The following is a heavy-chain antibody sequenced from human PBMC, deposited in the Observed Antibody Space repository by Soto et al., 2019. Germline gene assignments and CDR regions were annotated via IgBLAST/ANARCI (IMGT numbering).Heavy chain of an antibody. D-gene: IGHD3-10*01. CDR1: GYTFTSYG. V-gene: IGHV1-3*01. J-gene: IGHJ4*02. Sequence: ASVKVSCKASGYTFTSYGISWVRQAPGQRLEWMGWINAGNGNTKYSQTFQGRVTITRDTSASTAYMELSSLRSEDTAVYYCARAHSELLWFGELSPIDYWGQGTLVTVSS. CDR2: INAGNGNT. CDR3: ARAHSELLWFGELSPIDY.